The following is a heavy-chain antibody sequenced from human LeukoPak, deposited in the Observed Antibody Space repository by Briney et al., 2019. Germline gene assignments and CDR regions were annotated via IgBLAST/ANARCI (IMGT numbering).Heavy chain of an antibody. Sequence: PSETLSLTCAVYGGSFSGYYWSWIRQPPGKGLEWVSAISGSGGSTYYADSVKGRFTISRDNSKNTLYLQMNSLRAEDTAVYYCAKDLSKDIVVVPAAQPFDYWGQGTLVTVSS. CDR2: ISGSGGST. D-gene: IGHD2-2*01. CDR1: GGSFSGYY. V-gene: IGHV3-23*01. CDR3: AKDLSKDIVVVPAAQPFDY. J-gene: IGHJ4*02.